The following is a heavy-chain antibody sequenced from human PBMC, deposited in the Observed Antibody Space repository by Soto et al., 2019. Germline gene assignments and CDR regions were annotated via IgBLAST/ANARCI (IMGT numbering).Heavy chain of an antibody. Sequence: PGGSLRLSCAVSGFTLSDHYIDWVRQAPGKGLEWVGRSRDKPQGYSTAYAASVKGRFTTSRDESKNSAYLQMNSLKTDDTAVYYHVSATYLSDSGGLASCLDYWGQGTL. V-gene: IGHV3-72*01. D-gene: IGHD3-22*01. CDR3: VSATYLSDSGGLASCLDY. J-gene: IGHJ4*02. CDR2: SRDKPQGYST. CDR1: GFTLSDHY.